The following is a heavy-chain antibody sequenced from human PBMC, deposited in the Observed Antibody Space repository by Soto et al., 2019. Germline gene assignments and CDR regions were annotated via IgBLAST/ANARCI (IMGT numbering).Heavy chain of an antibody. V-gene: IGHV3-30*04. CDR1: RVTYSSYA. D-gene: IGHD2-15*01. CDR2: ISYDGSNK. J-gene: IGHJ4*02. CDR3: ARAGLNRRSVGPYRFDC. Sequence: SLRLSCAASRVTYSSYAMHWVRQAPGKGLEWVAVISYDGSNKYYADSVKGRFTISRDNSKKTLYLQMSSLRAEDTAVHYCARAGLNRRSVGPYRFDCWGQRTLDSLSS.